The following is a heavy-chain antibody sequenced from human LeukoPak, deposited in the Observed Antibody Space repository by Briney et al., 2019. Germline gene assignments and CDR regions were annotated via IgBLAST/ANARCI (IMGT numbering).Heavy chain of an antibody. CDR3: AKDRSKSTRGGRYYFDY. V-gene: IGHV3-23*01. Sequence: GGSLRLSCAASGFTFSSYAMSWVRQAPGKGLEWVSAISGSGGSTYYADSVKGRFTISRDNSKNTLYLQMNSLRAEDTAVYYCAKDRSKSTRGGRYYFDYWGQGTLVTVSS. J-gene: IGHJ4*02. CDR2: ISGSGGST. D-gene: IGHD3-16*02. CDR1: GFTFSSYA.